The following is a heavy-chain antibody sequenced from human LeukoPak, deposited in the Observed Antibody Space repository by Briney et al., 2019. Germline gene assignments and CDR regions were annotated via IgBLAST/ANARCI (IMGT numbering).Heavy chain of an antibody. J-gene: IGHJ4*02. CDR3: ARVGYCSGDRCYLHFDY. CDR2: INPKNGDT. D-gene: IGHD2-15*01. CDR1: GYTFTDYY. Sequence: ASVKVSCKASGYTFTDYYMHWMRQAPGQGLEWMGWINPKNGDTNYAQKFQGRVTMTRDTSISTVYMELNRLTSDDTALYYCARVGYCSGDRCYLHFDYWGQGTLVTVSS. V-gene: IGHV1-2*02.